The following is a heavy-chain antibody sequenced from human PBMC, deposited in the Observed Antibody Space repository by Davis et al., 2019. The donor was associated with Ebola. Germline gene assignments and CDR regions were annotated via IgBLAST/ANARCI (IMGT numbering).Heavy chain of an antibody. D-gene: IGHD6-6*01. CDR3: ARDRIAARRDYYYYYGMDV. Sequence: AASVKVSCKASGYTFTSYGISWVRQAPGQGLEWMGWISAYNGNTNYAQQLQGRVTMTTDTSTSTAYMELRSLRSDDTAVYYCARDRIAARRDYYYYYGMDVWGQGTTVTVSS. J-gene: IGHJ6*02. CDR1: GYTFTSYG. V-gene: IGHV1-18*01. CDR2: ISAYNGNT.